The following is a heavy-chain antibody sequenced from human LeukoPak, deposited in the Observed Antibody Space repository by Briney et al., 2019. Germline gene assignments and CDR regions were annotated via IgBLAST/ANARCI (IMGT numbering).Heavy chain of an antibody. CDR2: IWSDGSTK. J-gene: IGHJ4*02. D-gene: IGHD6-13*01. Sequence: PGRSLTLSCAASGFTFRNYCMHCVRQAAGEGMGWEAFIWSDGSTKYYAESVQGRFTISRDTAKNRLYLQMNSLRVEDTAVFYCARDTSSSGYYFDHWGQGTLVTVSS. CDR3: ARDTSSSGYYFDH. CDR1: GFTFRNYC. V-gene: IGHV3-33*01.